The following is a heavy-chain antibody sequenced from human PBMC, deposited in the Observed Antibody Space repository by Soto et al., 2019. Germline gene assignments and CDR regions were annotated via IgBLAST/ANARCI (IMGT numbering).Heavy chain of an antibody. J-gene: IGHJ5*02. D-gene: IGHD6-13*01. CDR3: ARGLAADGA. CDR2: INAGSGNT. CDR1: GYTFTHYA. V-gene: IGHV1-3*01. Sequence: QVQLVQSGAEVKKPGASVKVSCTASGYTFTHYAIHWVRHAPGQRLEWMGFINAGSGNTKYSQTFQGRLTFTKDTSASTAYMDLGSLRSEDTAIYYWARGLAADGAWGQGTLVTVSS.